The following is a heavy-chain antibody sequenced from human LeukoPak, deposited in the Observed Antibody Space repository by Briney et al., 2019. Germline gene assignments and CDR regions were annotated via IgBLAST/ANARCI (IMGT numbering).Heavy chain of an antibody. CDR2: IIGSRGST. V-gene: IGHV3-23*01. D-gene: IGHD3-3*01. Sequence: GGCLRLSCAASGFTFSSYAMSWVRQAPGKGLEWVSAIIGSRGSTYYADSVKGRFTISRDNSKNTLYLQMNSLRAEDTAVYYCANDYPSTVYYDFWSGYYKEAFDIWGQGTMVTVSS. CDR3: ANDYPSTVYYDFWSGYYKEAFDI. J-gene: IGHJ3*02. CDR1: GFTFSSYA.